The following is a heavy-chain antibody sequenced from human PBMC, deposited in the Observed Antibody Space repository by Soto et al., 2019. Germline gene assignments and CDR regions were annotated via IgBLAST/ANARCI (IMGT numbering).Heavy chain of an antibody. CDR1: GYTFTSYG. Sequence: ASVKVSCKASGYTFTSYGISWVRQAPGQGLEWMGWISAYNGNTNYAQKLQGRVTMTTDTSTSTAYMELRSLRSDDTAVYYCARGLYYEFWRGYYTFDYWGQGTLVTVSS. J-gene: IGHJ4*02. V-gene: IGHV1-18*01. D-gene: IGHD3-3*01. CDR2: ISAYNGNT. CDR3: ARGLYYEFWRGYYTFDY.